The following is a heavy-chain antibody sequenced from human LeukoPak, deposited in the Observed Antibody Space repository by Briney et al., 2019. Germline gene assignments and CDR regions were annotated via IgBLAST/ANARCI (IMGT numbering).Heavy chain of an antibody. CDR3: ARDSSLYSGYDTLDY. J-gene: IGHJ4*02. Sequence: GGSLRLSCAASGFTFSRDWMHWVRQAPGKGLEWVANIKEDGSEKYYVDSVKGRFTISRDNAKNSLYLQMNRLTSEDTAVYFCARDSSLYSGYDTLDYSGQGTLVTVSS. CDR2: IKEDGSEK. D-gene: IGHD5-12*01. V-gene: IGHV3-7*01. CDR1: GFTFSRDW.